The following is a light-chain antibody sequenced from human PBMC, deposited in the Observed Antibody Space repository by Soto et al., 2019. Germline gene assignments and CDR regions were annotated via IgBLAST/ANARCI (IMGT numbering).Light chain of an antibody. CDR1: SSDVGSYNY. CDR3: ASYAGGILV. J-gene: IGLJ2*01. CDR2: EVS. Sequence: QSALTQPPSASGSPGQSVTISCTGTSSDVGSYNYVSWYQQHPGKAPTLMIYEVSKRPSGLPDRFSGSKSGNTASLTVSGLQDEDEADYYCASYAGGILVFGGGTKLTVL. V-gene: IGLV2-8*01.